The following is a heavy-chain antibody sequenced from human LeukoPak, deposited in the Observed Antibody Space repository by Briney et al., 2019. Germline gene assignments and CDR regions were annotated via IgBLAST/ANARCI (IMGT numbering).Heavy chain of an antibody. J-gene: IGHJ4*02. Sequence: ASVKVSCKASGYTFTSYYMHWVRQAPGQGLEWTGIINPSGGSTSYAQKFQGRVTMTRDTSTSTVYMELSSLRSEDTAVYYCARDNDSSGYYSHPGYWGQGTLVTVSS. V-gene: IGHV1-46*01. CDR3: ARDNDSSGYYSHPGY. CDR1: GYTFTSYY. CDR2: INPSGGST. D-gene: IGHD3-22*01.